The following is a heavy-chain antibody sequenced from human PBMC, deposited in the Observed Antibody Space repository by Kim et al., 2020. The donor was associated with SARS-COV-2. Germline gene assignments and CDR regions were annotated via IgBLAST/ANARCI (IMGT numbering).Heavy chain of an antibody. J-gene: IGHJ4*02. CDR3: AKDPNYGSGSLNYFDY. D-gene: IGHD3-10*01. CDR1: GFTFNNYG. V-gene: IGHV3-30*18. Sequence: GGSLRLSCAASGFTFNNYGMHWVRQAPGKGLEWVAVISFDGSNIYYVDSVKGRFTISRDDSKNTLYLQMNSLRAEDTAVYYCAKDPNYGSGSLNYFDYWGQGTLVTVSS. CDR2: ISFDGSNI.